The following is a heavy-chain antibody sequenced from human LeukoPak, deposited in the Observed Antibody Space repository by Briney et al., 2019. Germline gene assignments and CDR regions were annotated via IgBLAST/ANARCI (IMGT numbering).Heavy chain of an antibody. D-gene: IGHD3-10*01. Sequence: GGSLRLSCAASGFSFSTYSMNWVRQAPGKGLEWVSYISSSSTTIYYADSVKGRFTISRDNAKNSLYLQMNSLRAEDTAVYYCTRDRAFTMIRGVITNWFDPWGQGTLVTVSS. J-gene: IGHJ5*02. CDR3: TRDRAFTMIRGVITNWFDP. CDR2: ISSSSTTI. V-gene: IGHV3-48*01. CDR1: GFSFSTYS.